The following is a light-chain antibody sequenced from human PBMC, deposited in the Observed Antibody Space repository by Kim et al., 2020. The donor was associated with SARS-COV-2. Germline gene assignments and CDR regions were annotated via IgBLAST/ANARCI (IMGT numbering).Light chain of an antibody. CDR2: YDS. CDR3: QVWDSSSDHYV. J-gene: IGLJ1*01. CDR1: NIGSKS. V-gene: IGLV3-21*04. Sequence: SYELTQPPSVSVAPGKTARITCGGNNIGSKSVHWYQQKPGRAPVLIIYYDSDRPLGIPERCSGSNSGNTATLTSSRIEAGDEADYYCQVWDSSSDHYVFGTGTKVTVL.